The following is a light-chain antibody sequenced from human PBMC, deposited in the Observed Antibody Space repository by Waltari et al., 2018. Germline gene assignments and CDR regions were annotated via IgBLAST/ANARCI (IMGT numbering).Light chain of an antibody. J-gene: IGLJ2*01. CDR1: VLAAKY. CDR3: HAAADNNWF. CDR2: KDT. Sequence: YDLTQPLSVSVSQGQTATITCSGDVLAAKYVRWFQQKPGQAPTLILYKDTARPSGIPERFSGSSSGSTVTLTIRGALLEDEADYHCHAAADNNWFFGGGTKLTVL. V-gene: IGLV3-27*01.